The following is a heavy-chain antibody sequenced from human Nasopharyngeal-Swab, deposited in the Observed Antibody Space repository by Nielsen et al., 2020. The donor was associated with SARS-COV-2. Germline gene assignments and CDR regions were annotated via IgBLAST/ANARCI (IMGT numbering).Heavy chain of an antibody. J-gene: IGHJ6*02. V-gene: IGHV3-7*01. CDR2: IKQDGSEK. CDR3: ARDADSGSYAPVGMDV. Sequence: VRQAPGKGLEWVANIKQDGSEKYYVDSVKGRFTISRDNAKNSLYLQMNGLRAEDTAVYYCARDADSGSYAPVGMDVWGQGTTVTVSS. D-gene: IGHD1-26*01.